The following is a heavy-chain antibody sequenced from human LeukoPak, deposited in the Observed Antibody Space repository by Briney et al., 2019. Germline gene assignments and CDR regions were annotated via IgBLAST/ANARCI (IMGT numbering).Heavy chain of an antibody. Sequence: SVKVSCKASGGTFSSYSINWVRQAPGQGLEWMGRIIPILGLTNYAQRFQGRVTITADKSTSTAYMDLSSLRSDDTAVFYCATEESYSLTYYGYFHHWGQGTLVTVSS. CDR3: ATEESYSLTYYGYFHH. D-gene: IGHD1-26*01. CDR2: IIPILGLT. J-gene: IGHJ1*01. V-gene: IGHV1-69*04. CDR1: GGTFSSYS.